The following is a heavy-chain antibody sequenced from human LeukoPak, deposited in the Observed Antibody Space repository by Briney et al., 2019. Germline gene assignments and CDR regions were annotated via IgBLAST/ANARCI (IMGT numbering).Heavy chain of an antibody. CDR1: GFTFDDYA. D-gene: IGHD3-10*01. Sequence: GGSLRLSCAASGFTFDDYAMHWVRQAPGKGLEWVSGINWNSGSIDYADSVKGRFTISRDNAKNSLYLQMNSLRVEDMALYYCAKDISGSGSYYLDYWGQGTLVTVSS. CDR2: INWNSGSI. J-gene: IGHJ4*02. V-gene: IGHV3-9*03. CDR3: AKDISGSGSYYLDY.